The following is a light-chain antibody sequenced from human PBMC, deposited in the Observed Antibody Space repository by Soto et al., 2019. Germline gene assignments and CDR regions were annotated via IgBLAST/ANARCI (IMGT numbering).Light chain of an antibody. CDR3: HHYGGTRT. Sequence: EIVLTQSPGTLSLSPGERATLSCRASQSVSGNFFSWYQLKDGQAPRLIIYSASSRATGIPDRFSGAESGTDFTLTISRLEPEDFGVDYCHHYGGTRTFGQGTKVEIK. CDR2: SAS. CDR1: QSVSGNF. V-gene: IGKV3-20*01. J-gene: IGKJ2*01.